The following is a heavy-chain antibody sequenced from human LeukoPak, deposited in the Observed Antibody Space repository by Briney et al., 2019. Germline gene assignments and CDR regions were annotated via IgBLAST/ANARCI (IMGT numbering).Heavy chain of an antibody. CDR3: ARVLFHSLAVFDY. CDR2: ITTSGTTT. V-gene: IGHV3-48*03. J-gene: IGHJ4*02. D-gene: IGHD2/OR15-2a*01. Sequence: PGGSLRLSCAASGFTFSSYKMIWVRQAPGKGLEWVSYITTSGTTTCYADSLKGRFTISRDNAKNSLYLQMNSLRAEDTAVYYCARVLFHSLAVFDYWGQGTLVTVSS. CDR1: GFTFSSYK.